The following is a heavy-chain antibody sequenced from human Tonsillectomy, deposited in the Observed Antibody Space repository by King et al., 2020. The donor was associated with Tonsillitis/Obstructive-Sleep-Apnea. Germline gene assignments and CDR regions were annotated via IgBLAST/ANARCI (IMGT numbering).Heavy chain of an antibody. CDR1: GGSISSSSYY. CDR2: IYYSGST. J-gene: IGHJ5*02. CDR3: ARHLPPGLPYDFWSGYYSNWFDP. V-gene: IGHV4-39*01. Sequence: QLQESGPGLVKPSETLSLTCTVSGGSISSSSYYWGWIRQPPGKGLEWIGSIYYSGSTYYNPSLKSRVTISVDTSKNQFSLKLSSVTAADTAVYYCARHLPPGLPYDFWSGYYSNWFDPWGQGTLVTVSS. D-gene: IGHD3-3*01.